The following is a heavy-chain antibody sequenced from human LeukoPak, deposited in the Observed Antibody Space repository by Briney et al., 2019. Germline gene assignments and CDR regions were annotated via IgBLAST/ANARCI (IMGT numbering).Heavy chain of an antibody. CDR2: IYHSGST. D-gene: IGHD1-26*01. CDR3: AREFGIVGATRWFDP. J-gene: IGHJ5*02. Sequence: SETLSLTCTVSGYSISSGYYWGWIRQPPGKGLGWIGSIYHSGSTYYNPSLKSRVTISVDTSKNQFSLKLSSVTAADTAVYYCAREFGIVGATRWFDPWGQGTLVTVSS. V-gene: IGHV4-38-2*02. CDR1: GYSISSGYY.